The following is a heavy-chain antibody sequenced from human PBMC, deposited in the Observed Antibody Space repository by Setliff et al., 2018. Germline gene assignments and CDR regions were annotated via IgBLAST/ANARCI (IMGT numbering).Heavy chain of an antibody. CDR3: ARLRIALWRDDAFDI. CDR2: IYPGDSDT. D-gene: IGHD6-13*01. CDR1: GYSFISYW. J-gene: IGHJ3*02. V-gene: IGHV5-51*01. Sequence: GESLKISCKGSGYSFISYWIGWVRQMPGKGLEWMGIIYPGDSDTRYSPSFQGQVTISADKSISTAYLQWSSLKASDTAMYYCARLRIALWRDDAFDIWGQGTMVTVSS.